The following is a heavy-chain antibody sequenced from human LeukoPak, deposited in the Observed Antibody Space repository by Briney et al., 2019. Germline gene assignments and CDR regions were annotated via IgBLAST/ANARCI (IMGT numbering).Heavy chain of an antibody. D-gene: IGHD6-6*01. CDR2: ISGSGGST. CDR3: AKDRFRPDSSSTNWFDP. CDR1: GFTFSSYA. Sequence: PGGSLRLSCAASGFTFSSYAMSWVRQAPGKGLEWVSAISGSGGSTYYADSVKGRFTISRDNSKNTLYLQMNSLRAEDTAVYYCAKDRFRPDSSSTNWFDPWGQGTLVTVSS. J-gene: IGHJ5*02. V-gene: IGHV3-23*01.